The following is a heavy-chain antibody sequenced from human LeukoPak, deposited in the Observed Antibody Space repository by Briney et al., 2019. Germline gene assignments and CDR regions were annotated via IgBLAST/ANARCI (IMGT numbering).Heavy chain of an antibody. Sequence: PSETLSLTCAVYGGSFSGYYWSWIRQPPGKGLEWIGEINHSGSTNYNPSLKSQVTISVDTSKNQFSLKLSSVTAADTAVYYCAVRGSLWSGYLRGKYYFDYWGQGTLVTVSS. CDR1: GGSFSGYY. V-gene: IGHV4-34*01. CDR2: INHSGST. CDR3: AVRGSLWSGYLRGKYYFDY. J-gene: IGHJ4*02. D-gene: IGHD3-3*01.